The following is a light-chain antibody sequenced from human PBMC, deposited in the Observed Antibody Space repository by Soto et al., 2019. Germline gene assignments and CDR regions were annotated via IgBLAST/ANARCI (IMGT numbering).Light chain of an antibody. J-gene: IGKJ1*01. CDR2: SIS. Sequence: DIQMTQSPSSLSASVGDRVTITCRASQTISTYLNWYQQKPGKAPKLLVYSISKLQSGVPSRFSGGASGTEVALTISDLQPEDFATYYCQQSYITPWTFGQGTKVEIK. CDR1: QTISTY. V-gene: IGKV1-39*01. CDR3: QQSYITPWT.